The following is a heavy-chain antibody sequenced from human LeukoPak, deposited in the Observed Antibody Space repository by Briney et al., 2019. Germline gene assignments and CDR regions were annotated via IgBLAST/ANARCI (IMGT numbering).Heavy chain of an antibody. CDR2: IYYRGST. J-gene: IGHJ4*02. CDR1: GGSFRSYY. V-gene: IGHV4-59*01. D-gene: IGHD2-15*01. Sequence: SETLSCTCTVSGGSFRSYYWSWIRQSPGKVLEWIGYIYYRGSTNYNPSLKSRVTISLDTSKNQFSLQLSSVTAADTAVYYCARGIGSFYYFDYWGQGARVTVSS. CDR3: ARGIGSFYYFDY.